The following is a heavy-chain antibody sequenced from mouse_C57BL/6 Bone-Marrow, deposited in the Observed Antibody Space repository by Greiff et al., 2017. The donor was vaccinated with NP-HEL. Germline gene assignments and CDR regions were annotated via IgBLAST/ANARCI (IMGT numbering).Heavy chain of an antibody. CDR1: GYTFTSYW. Sequence: VQLQQPGAELVKPGASVKMSCKASGYTFTSYWITWVKQRPGQGLEWIGDIYPGSGSTNYNEKFKSKATLTVDTSSSTAYMQLSSLTSEDSAVYYCARGQLRLHAMDYWGQGTSVTVSS. CDR3: ARGQLRLHAMDY. V-gene: IGHV1-55*01. CDR2: IYPGSGST. J-gene: IGHJ4*01. D-gene: IGHD3-2*02.